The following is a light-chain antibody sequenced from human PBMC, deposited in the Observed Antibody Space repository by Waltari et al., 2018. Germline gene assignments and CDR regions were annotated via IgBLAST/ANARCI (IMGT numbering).Light chain of an antibody. Sequence: EIVMTQYPATLSVSPGERANLSCRASQSISSQLSWYQQKPGQAPRLLIYGASTRATGIPARFSGSGSGTEFTLTISSLQSEDFAVYFCQQYHESPPITFGPGTKVDIK. V-gene: IGKV3-15*01. CDR3: QQYHESPPIT. CDR2: GAS. J-gene: IGKJ3*01. CDR1: QSISSQ.